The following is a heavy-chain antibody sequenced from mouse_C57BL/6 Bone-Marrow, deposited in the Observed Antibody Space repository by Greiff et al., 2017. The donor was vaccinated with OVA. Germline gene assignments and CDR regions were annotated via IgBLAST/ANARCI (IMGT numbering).Heavy chain of an antibody. CDR1: GYTFTDYE. Sequence: QVQLQQSGAELVRPGASVTLSCKASGYTFTDYEMHWVKQTPVHGLEWIGAIDPETGGTAYNQKFKGKAILTADKSSSTAYMELRSLTSEDSAVYYCTKSNYDYYAMDYWGQGTSGTVSS. CDR3: TKSNYDYYAMDY. CDR2: IDPETGGT. V-gene: IGHV1-15*01. D-gene: IGHD2-5*01. J-gene: IGHJ4*01.